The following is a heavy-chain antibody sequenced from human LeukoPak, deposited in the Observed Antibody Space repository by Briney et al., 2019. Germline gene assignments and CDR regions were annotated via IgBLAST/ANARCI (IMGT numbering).Heavy chain of an antibody. J-gene: IGHJ3*02. CDR1: GGSISSGGCY. CDR2: IYYSGST. D-gene: IGHD1-1*01. Sequence: PQTLSLTCTVSGGSISSGGCYWSWIRQPPGKGLEWIGYIYYSGSTYYNPSLKSRVTISVDTSKNQFSLKLSSVTAADTAVYYCAITTGTSSFDAFDIWGQGTMVTVSS. V-gene: IGHV4-31*03. CDR3: AITTGTSSFDAFDI.